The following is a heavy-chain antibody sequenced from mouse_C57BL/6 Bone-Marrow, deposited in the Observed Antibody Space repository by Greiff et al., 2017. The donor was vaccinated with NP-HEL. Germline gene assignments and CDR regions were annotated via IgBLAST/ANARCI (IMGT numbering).Heavy chain of an antibody. D-gene: IGHD2-4*01. V-gene: IGHV6-3*01. CDR1: GFTFSNYW. CDR3: TVIYYDLPFAY. Sequence: EVKLMESGGGLVQPGGSMKLSCVASGFTFSNYWMNWVRQSPEKGLEWVAQIRLKSDNYATHYAESVKGRFTISRDDSKSSVYLQMNNLRAEDTGIYYCTVIYYDLPFAYWGQGTLVTVSA. J-gene: IGHJ3*01. CDR2: IRLKSDNYAT.